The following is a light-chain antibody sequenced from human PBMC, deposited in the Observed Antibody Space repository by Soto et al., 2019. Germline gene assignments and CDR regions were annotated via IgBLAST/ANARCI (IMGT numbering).Light chain of an antibody. Sequence: DIQITQSPSTLSASVGARVTMTCRASQSVSNWLAWYQQKPGKAPKLLIYDASTLEDGVPSRFSGSGSGKEFTLSISSLQPDDYATYYCQQSTSYWTFGQGTKVEIK. CDR1: QSVSNW. V-gene: IGKV1-5*01. J-gene: IGKJ1*01. CDR3: QQSTSYWT. CDR2: DAS.